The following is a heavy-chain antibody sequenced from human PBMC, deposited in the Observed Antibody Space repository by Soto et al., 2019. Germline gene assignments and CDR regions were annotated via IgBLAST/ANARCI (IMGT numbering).Heavy chain of an antibody. CDR2: ISGSGGST. CDR1: GFTFSSYA. CDR3: AKSLSSSSWYDYFDY. J-gene: IGHJ4*02. D-gene: IGHD6-13*01. V-gene: IGHV3-23*01. Sequence: GGSLRLSCAASGFTFSSYAMSWVRQAPGKGLEWVSAISGSGGSTYYADSVKGRFTISRDNSKNTLYLQMNSLRAEDTAVYYCAKSLSSSSWYDYFDYWGQGTLVTVSS.